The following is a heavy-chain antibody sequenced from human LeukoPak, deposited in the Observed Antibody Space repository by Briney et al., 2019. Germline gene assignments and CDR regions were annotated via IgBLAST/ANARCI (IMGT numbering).Heavy chain of an antibody. CDR2: ISPTGSTT. CDR1: GFSFSGHW. CDR3: ARGPNSNWSGLDF. V-gene: IGHV3-74*01. Sequence: GGSLRLSCTASGFSFSGHWMHWARQLLGKGLVWVSRISPTGSTTSYADSVKGRFTVSRDNAKNTLYLQVNNLRAEDTAVYYCARGPNSNWSGLDFWGQGTLLTVSS. D-gene: IGHD6-6*01. J-gene: IGHJ4*02.